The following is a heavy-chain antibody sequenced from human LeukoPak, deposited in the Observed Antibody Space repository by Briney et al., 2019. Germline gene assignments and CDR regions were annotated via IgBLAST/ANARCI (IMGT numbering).Heavy chain of an antibody. Sequence: PGRSLRLSCAASGFTFSSYAMHWVRQALGKGLEWVAVISYDGSNKYYADSVKGRFTISRDNSKNTLYLQMNSLRAEDTAVYYCARSLNGGIAAAVDYWGQGTLVTVSS. V-gene: IGHV3-30*04. D-gene: IGHD6-13*01. J-gene: IGHJ4*02. CDR3: ARSLNGGIAAAVDY. CDR2: ISYDGSNK. CDR1: GFTFSSYA.